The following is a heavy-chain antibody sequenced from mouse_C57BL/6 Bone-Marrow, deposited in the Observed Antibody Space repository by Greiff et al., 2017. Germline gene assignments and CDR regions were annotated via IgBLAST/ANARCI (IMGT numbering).Heavy chain of an antibody. CDR3: ARGGNYGGYYFDY. J-gene: IGHJ2*01. CDR2: FHPYNDDT. V-gene: IGHV1-47*01. CDR1: AYTFTTYP. D-gene: IGHD2-1*01. Sequence: QVQLKESGAELVKPGASVKMSCKASAYTFTTYPIEWMKQNHGKSLEWIGNFHPYNDDTKYNEKFKGKATLTVEKSSSTVYLELSRLTSDDSAVYYCARGGNYGGYYFDYWGQGTTRTVSS.